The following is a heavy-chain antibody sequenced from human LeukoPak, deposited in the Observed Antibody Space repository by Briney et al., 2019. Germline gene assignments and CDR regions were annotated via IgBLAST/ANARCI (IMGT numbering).Heavy chain of an antibody. Sequence: SETLSLTCTVSGGSISTYYWSWIRQPPGKGLEWLGYIYYSGSTNYNPSLKSRVTISVDTPKNQFSLKLSSVTAADTAVYYCVRLGEYSHNFDYWGQGTLVTVSS. J-gene: IGHJ4*02. CDR3: VRLGEYSHNFDY. CDR1: GGSISTYY. D-gene: IGHD3-10*01. CDR2: IYYSGST. V-gene: IGHV4-59*08.